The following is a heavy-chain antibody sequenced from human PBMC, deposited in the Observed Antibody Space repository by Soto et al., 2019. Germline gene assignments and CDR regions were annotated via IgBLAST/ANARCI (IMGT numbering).Heavy chain of an antibody. J-gene: IGHJ4*01. CDR2: MNPSSGQT. CDR1: GYTFTNYD. V-gene: IGHV1-8*01. Sequence: QVQLVQSGAEVKKPGASVRVSCKASGYTFTNYDINWMRQAGGQGLEWLGWMNPSSGQTGYAQKFQGRVTMTRDTSTSTAYVDLSGLTYEDSAVYYCARNKGATGDFDHWGHGTLVTVSS. D-gene: IGHD3-16*01. CDR3: ARNKGATGDFDH.